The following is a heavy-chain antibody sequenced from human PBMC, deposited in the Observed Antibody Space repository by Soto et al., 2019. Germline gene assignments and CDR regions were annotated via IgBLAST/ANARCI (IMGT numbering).Heavy chain of an antibody. CDR3: ARMRGLGEISPYLDY. J-gene: IGHJ4*02. CDR2: IYYSGRT. D-gene: IGHD3-16*01. V-gene: IGHV4-59*01. CDR1: GGSISDYQ. Sequence: QVQLQESGPGLVKPSETLSLTCSISGGSISDYQWNWIRQPPGKGLEWCGYIYYSGRTNYNPSLKSRLTISLDTSTRQFSLRLRSVTAADTAVYYCARMRGLGEISPYLDYWGQGALVTVSS.